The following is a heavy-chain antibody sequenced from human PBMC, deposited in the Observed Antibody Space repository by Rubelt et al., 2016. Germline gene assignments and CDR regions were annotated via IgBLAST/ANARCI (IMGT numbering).Heavy chain of an antibody. J-gene: IGHJ6*03. D-gene: IGHD2-15*01. CDR3: ARHQDRYYYYYIDV. CDR2: SNYSGNT. V-gene: IGHV4-39*01. Sequence: QLQLQESGPGLVKPSETLSLSCTVSGGSISSSSYYWGWVRQFPGRGLEWIGSSNYSGNTYYRPSRRSRITMAVDTSNNQVSLNLNSVTAADTAVYYCARHQDRYYYYYIDVWGQGTTVTVSS. CDR1: GGSISSSSYY.